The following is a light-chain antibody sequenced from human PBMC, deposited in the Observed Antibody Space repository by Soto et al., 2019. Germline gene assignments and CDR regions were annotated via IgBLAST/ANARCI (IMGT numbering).Light chain of an antibody. Sequence: DIQMTQSPSTLSASVGDRVTITCRASQSISSRLAWYQQKPGKAPKLLIHEASSSEIGVPPRFSGSGFGTEFTLTISSLQPDDFATYYCQYYKESSTFGQGTRLEIK. CDR3: QYYKESST. J-gene: IGKJ1*01. CDR2: EAS. V-gene: IGKV1-5*03. CDR1: QSISSR.